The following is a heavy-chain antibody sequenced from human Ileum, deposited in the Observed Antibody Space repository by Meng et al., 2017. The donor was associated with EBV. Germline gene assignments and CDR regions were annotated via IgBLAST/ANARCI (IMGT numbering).Heavy chain of an antibody. Sequence: QGQLQEAGQGLGKPSGTLSLTCAVSGDSISSHRWWGWVRQPPTKGPEWIGEIFHVGTGNYNPSHKSRVTISMDTSKNQISLGLTSVTAADTAVYYCAARVGGSYSGFDLWGQGTLVTVSS. CDR2: IFHVGTG. V-gene: IGHV4-4*02. CDR1: GDSISSHRW. D-gene: IGHD1-26*01. J-gene: IGHJ4*02. CDR3: AARVGGSYSGFDL.